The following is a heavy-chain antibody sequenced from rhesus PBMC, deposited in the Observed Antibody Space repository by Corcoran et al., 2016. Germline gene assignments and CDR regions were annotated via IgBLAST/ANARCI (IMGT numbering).Heavy chain of an antibody. CDR2: ISGSWWTT. V-gene: IGHV4-99*02. CDR1: GYSISSGYY. J-gene: IGHJ4*01. D-gene: IGHD6-13*01. CDR3: ARGGSWSYYFDY. Sequence: QVQLQESGPGLVKPSETLSLTCAVSGYSISSGYYWGWIRQPPGKGLEYIGYISGSWWTTYYNPSLKSPVTISQDTSRNQFSLKLSSVTAADTAVYYCARGGSWSYYFDYWGQGVLVTVSS.